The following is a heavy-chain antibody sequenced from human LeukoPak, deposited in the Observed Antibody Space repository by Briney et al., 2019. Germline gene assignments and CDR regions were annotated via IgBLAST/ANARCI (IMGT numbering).Heavy chain of an antibody. D-gene: IGHD3-10*01. Sequence: QPGGSLRLSCAASGFTFSSYAMHWVRQDPGKGLEWVAVISYDGSNKYYADSVKGRFTISRDNSKNTLYLQMNSLRAEDTAVYYCARDPGITMVRGGFDYWGQGTLVTVSS. J-gene: IGHJ4*01. CDR1: GFTFSSYA. V-gene: IGHV3-30*04. CDR2: ISYDGSNK. CDR3: ARDPGITMVRGGFDY.